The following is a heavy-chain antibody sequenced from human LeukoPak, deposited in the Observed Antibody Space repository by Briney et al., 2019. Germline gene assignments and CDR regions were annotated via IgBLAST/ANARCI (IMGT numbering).Heavy chain of an antibody. CDR3: ARDPTSSTGSDFDY. D-gene: IGHD1-26*01. V-gene: IGHV3-74*01. Sequence: PGGSLRLSCAASGFTFSSYRMHWVRQAPGKGLVWVSRINSDGSITTYADYVRGRSTIFRDNAKNTLYLQMNSLRVEDTAVYYCARDPTSSTGSDFDYWGQGTLVTVSS. CDR2: INSDGSIT. J-gene: IGHJ4*02. CDR1: GFTFSSYR.